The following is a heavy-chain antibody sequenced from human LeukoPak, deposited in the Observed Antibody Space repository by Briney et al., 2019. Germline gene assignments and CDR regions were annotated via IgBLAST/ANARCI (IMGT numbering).Heavy chain of an antibody. CDR1: GYTFTGYY. D-gene: IGHD3-22*01. CDR3: ARDLGYDSSGYGFDY. CDR2: INPNSGGT. V-gene: IGHV1-2*02. Sequence: ASVKVSCKASGYTFTGYYMHWVRQAPGQGLEWMGWINPNSGGTNYAQKFQGRVTMTRDTSISTAYMELSRLRSDDTAVYYCARDLGYDSSGYGFDYWGQGTLVTVSS. J-gene: IGHJ4*02.